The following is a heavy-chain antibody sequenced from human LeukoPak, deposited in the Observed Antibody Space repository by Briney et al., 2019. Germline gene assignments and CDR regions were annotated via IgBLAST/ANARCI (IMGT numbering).Heavy chain of an antibody. D-gene: IGHD3-3*01. CDR2: ISGSGGST. V-gene: IGHV3-23*01. CDR1: GFTFSSYA. Sequence: GGSLRLSCAASGFTFSSYAMSWVRQAPGKGLEWVSAISGSGGSTYYADSVKGRFTISRDNSKNTLYLQMNSLRAEDTAVYYCANDAYLGVVPQGMDVWGQGTTVTVSS. CDR3: ANDAYLGVVPQGMDV. J-gene: IGHJ6*02.